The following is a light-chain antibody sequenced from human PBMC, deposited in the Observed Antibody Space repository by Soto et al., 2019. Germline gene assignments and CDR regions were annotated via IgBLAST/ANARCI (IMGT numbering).Light chain of an antibody. CDR1: QSVSSNY. CDR2: CAS. V-gene: IGKV3-20*01. J-gene: IGKJ4*01. Sequence: EIVLTQSPGTLSLSPGERATLSCRASQSVSSNYLAWYQQKPGQAPRLFIYCASSRAAGIPDRFRDSRSGTDFTLAISRLEREDFALYYCQQYGGSPRVTFGGGPKVQLK. CDR3: QQYGGSPRVT.